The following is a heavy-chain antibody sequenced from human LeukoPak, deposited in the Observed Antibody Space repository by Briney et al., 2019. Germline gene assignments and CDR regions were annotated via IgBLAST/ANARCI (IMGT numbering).Heavy chain of an antibody. CDR2: IKQDGSQK. J-gene: IGHJ5*02. Sequence: PGGSLRLSCVASGFTFSSYWMSWVRQAPGKGLEWVAIIKQDGSQKDYVDSVKGRFTISRDNAKNSLYLHMSGLRVEDTAVYYCAKDPGDKDIDRWFDPWGQGTLVTVSS. CDR3: AKDPGDKDIDRWFDP. D-gene: IGHD7-27*01. V-gene: IGHV3-7*03. CDR1: GFTFSSYW.